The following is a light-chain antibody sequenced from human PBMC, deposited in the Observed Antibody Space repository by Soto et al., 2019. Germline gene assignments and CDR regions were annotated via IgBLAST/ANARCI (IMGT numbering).Light chain of an antibody. CDR2: VND. CDR3: PSWDDSLNGRA. CDR1: TSNIGDNT. Sequence: QSALTQPPSASGTPGQKVTISCSASTSNIGDNTVGWYQHLPGSAPKVLIYVNDQRPSGVPGRFCGSRSGTSASLTIRGRHSVHEANYSWPSWDDSLNGRAFGPVTKVPVL. V-gene: IGLV1-44*01. J-gene: IGLJ1*01.